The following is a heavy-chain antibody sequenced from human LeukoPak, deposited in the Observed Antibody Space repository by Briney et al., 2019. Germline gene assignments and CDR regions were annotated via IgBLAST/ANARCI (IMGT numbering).Heavy chain of an antibody. CDR3: ARDNTGSIKGGWTGMGY. V-gene: IGHV1-46*04. CDR1: GDTFTSYS. Sequence: ASVKVSCKASGDTFTSYSMHWVRQSPGQGLEWMGKIYPSDSTTLYTQTLQGRVTMTRDTSTSTVYMDLSSLRSDDTAMYYCARDNTGSIKGGWTGMGYWGERTVVSVLS. D-gene: IGHD3/OR15-3a*01. CDR2: IYPSDSTT. J-gene: IGHJ4*02.